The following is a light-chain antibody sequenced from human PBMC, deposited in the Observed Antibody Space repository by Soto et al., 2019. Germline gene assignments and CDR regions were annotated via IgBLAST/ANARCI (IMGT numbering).Light chain of an antibody. CDR3: QQYDNWPRT. CDR2: GAS. V-gene: IGKV3-15*01. Sequence: EIVMTQSPATLSVSPGERATLSCRASQSVSSNLAWYQQKPGQAPRLLIYGASTRATGIPARFSGSGSGTEFTLTISSLKSEDFAVYYRQQYDNWPRTFGQGTKVDIK. J-gene: IGKJ1*01. CDR1: QSVSSN.